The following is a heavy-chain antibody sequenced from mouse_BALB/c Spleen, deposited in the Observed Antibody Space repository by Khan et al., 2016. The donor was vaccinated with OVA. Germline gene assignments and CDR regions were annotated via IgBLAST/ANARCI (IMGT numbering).Heavy chain of an antibody. CDR2: IYPGSDNT. CDR3: AREWAAWFPY. CDR1: GYTFTDYY. J-gene: IGHJ3*01. V-gene: IGHV1-77*01. Sequence: VQLQESGAQLARPAASVKLSCKASGYTFTDYYINWMRQRTGQGLEWIGEIYPGSDNTYYNEKFKGRATLTVDKSSSTAYMEFSSLTSEDSAVDLCAREWAAWFPYWGQGTLVTVSA.